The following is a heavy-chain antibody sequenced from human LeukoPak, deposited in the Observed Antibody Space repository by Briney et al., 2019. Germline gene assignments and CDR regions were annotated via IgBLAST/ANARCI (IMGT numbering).Heavy chain of an antibody. V-gene: IGHV4-4*02. CDR2: IYHSGST. J-gene: IGHJ4*02. Sequence: PSGTLSLTCAVSGGSISSSNWWSWVRQPPGKGLEWIGEIYHSGSTNYNPSLKSRVTISVDKSKNQFSLKLSSVTAADTAVYYCARGEGYRFGELMDYWGQGTLVTVSS. CDR3: ARGEGYRFGELMDY. D-gene: IGHD3-10*01. CDR1: GGSISSSNW.